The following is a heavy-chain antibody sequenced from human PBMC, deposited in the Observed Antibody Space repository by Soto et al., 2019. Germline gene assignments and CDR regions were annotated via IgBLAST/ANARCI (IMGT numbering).Heavy chain of an antibody. J-gene: IGHJ5*02. D-gene: IGHD1-26*01. V-gene: IGHV1-69*12. Sequence: QVQLVQSGAEVKKPGSSVKVSCKASGGTFSSYAISWVRQAPGQGLEWMGGIIPIFGTANYAQTCQGRVTITADESTRTAYRELSSLRSDDTAVYYCARDKERQFRGWFDPWGQGTLVTVSS. CDR3: ARDKERQFRGWFDP. CDR2: IIPIFGTA. CDR1: GGTFSSYA.